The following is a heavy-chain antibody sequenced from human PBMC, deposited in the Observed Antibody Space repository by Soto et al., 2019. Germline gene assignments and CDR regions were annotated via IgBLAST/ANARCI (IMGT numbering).Heavy chain of an antibody. J-gene: IGHJ4*02. CDR1: RPTFSSYW. D-gene: IGHD2-15*01. CDR3: ARVYCSGGGCYHLDY. CDR2: INSDGSST. Sequence: RLPLGLSRAASRPTFSSYWMPWVRQAPGKGLVWVSRINSDGSSTSYADSVKGRFTISRDNAKNTLYLQMNSLRAEDTAVYYCARVYCSGGGCYHLDYWGQGT. V-gene: IGHV3-74*01.